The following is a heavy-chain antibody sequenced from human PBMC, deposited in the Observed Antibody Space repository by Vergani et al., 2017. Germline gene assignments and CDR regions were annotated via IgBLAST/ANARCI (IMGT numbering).Heavy chain of an antibody. D-gene: IGHD2-8*01. V-gene: IGHV3-21*01. CDR1: GFTFSSYS. CDR3: ARVGGRLVSRGVPYYMDV. J-gene: IGHJ6*03. CDR2: ISSISSYI. Sequence: EVQLLESGGGLVQPGGSLRLSCAASGFTFSSYSMNWVRQAPGKGLEWVSSISSISSYIYYADSVKGRFTISRDNAKNSLYLQMNSLRAEDTAVYYCARVGGRLVSRGVPYYMDVWGKGTTVTVSS.